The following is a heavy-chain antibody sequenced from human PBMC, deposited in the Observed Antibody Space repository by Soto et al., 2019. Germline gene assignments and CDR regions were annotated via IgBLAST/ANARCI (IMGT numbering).Heavy chain of an antibody. Sequence: QLQLQESGSGLVKPSQTLSLTCAVSGGSISSGGYSWSWIRQPPGKGLEWIGYIYHSGSTYYNPSLKSRVTISVDRSKNQFSLKLSSVTAADTAVYYCARVRNYYDSSGYRVGYNWFDPWGQRTLVTVSS. J-gene: IGHJ5*02. CDR3: ARVRNYYDSSGYRVGYNWFDP. CDR1: GGSISSGGYS. D-gene: IGHD3-22*01. V-gene: IGHV4-30-2*01. CDR2: IYHSGST.